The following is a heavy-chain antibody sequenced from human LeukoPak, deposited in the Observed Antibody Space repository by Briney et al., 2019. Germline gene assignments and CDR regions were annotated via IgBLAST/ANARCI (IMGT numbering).Heavy chain of an antibody. CDR2: ISGSGGST. Sequence: GGSLRLSCAASGFTFSSYAMGWVRQAPGKGLEWVSAISGSGGSTYYADSVKGRFTISRDNSKNTLYLQMNSLRAEDTAVYYCAKDPEDIVVVPAAIFDYWGQGTLVTVSS. CDR3: AKDPEDIVVVPAAIFDY. V-gene: IGHV3-23*01. D-gene: IGHD2-2*02. CDR1: GFTFSSYA. J-gene: IGHJ4*02.